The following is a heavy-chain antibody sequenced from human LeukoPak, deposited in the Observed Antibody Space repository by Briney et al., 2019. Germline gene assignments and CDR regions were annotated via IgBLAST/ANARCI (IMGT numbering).Heavy chain of an antibody. CDR2: IWYDGSNK. Sequence: GGSLRLSCVASGFTFKSYGMHWVRQAPGKGLEWVAIIWYDGSNKYYADSVKGRFTISRDNSKNTLYLQMNSLRAEDTAVYHCATVRLYGSGNYYSDYWGQGTLVTVSS. V-gene: IGHV3-33*08. CDR3: ATVRLYGSGNYYSDY. J-gene: IGHJ4*02. D-gene: IGHD3-10*01. CDR1: GFTFKSYG.